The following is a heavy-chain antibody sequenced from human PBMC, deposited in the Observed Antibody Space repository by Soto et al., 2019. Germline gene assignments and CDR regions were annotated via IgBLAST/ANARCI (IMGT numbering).Heavy chain of an antibody. CDR3: ARPDCSSTSCQRGLEYYFDY. Sequence: SETLSLTCAVYGGSFSGYYWSWIRQPPGKGLEWIGEINHSGSTNYNPSLKSRVTISVDTSKNQFSLKLSSVTAADTAVYYCARPDCSSTSCQRGLEYYFDYWGQGTLVTVSS. J-gene: IGHJ4*02. CDR1: GGSFSGYY. V-gene: IGHV4-34*01. CDR2: INHSGST. D-gene: IGHD2-2*01.